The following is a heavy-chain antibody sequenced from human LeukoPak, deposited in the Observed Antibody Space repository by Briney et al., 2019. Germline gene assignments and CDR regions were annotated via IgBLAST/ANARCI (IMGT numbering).Heavy chain of an antibody. CDR2: IKQDGSEK. Sequence: GGSLRLPCAASGFTYNQYYLTGVRHSPKQSLEWVANIKQDGSEKHYVDSVKGRFTISRDNAKNSLYLQMNSLRAEDTAVYYCARDRQIAYWGQGTLVTVSS. J-gene: IGHJ4*02. CDR3: ARDRQIAY. CDR1: GFTYNQYY. V-gene: IGHV3-7*01.